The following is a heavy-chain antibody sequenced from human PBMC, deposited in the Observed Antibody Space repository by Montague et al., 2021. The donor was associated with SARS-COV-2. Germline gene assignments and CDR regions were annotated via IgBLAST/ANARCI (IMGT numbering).Heavy chain of an antibody. CDR3: AREPPYSSNLASFDY. J-gene: IGHJ4*02. Sequence: SETLSLTCTVSGASITRTTYYWGWIRQPPGKGLEWIGSIYYSGSTXYKPSLKSRVTMSSDTSKNQFSLNLTSVTAADTAVYYCAREPPYSSNLASFDYWGQGALVSVSS. V-gene: IGHV4-39*07. CDR1: GASITRTTYY. D-gene: IGHD6-13*01. CDR2: IYYSGST.